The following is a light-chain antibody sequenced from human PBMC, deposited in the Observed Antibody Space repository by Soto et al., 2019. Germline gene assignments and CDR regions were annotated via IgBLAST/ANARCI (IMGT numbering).Light chain of an antibody. Sequence: QSVLTQPASVSGSPGQSITLSCTGTSSDVGAYNYVSWYQQHPGKAPKLMIYAVTNRPSGISNRFSGSKSGHTASLTISGLQAEDEADYYCSSYTTSSTVVFGGGTQLTVL. CDR1: SSDVGAYNY. CDR3: SSYTTSSTVV. CDR2: AVT. J-gene: IGLJ2*01. V-gene: IGLV2-14*03.